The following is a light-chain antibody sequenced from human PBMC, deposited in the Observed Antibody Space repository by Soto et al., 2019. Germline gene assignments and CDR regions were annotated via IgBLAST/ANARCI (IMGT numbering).Light chain of an antibody. CDR2: GAS. V-gene: IGKV3-20*01. Sequence: EIVLTQSPVTLSSSPGERATLSCRASQKISHNFLAWFQQKPGLAPRLLISGASTRASDIPDRFSGSGSGTDFALTISRLEPEDFAVYFCQQYGRSPFTFGQGTKLQIK. CDR1: QKISHNF. CDR3: QQYGRSPFT. J-gene: IGKJ2*01.